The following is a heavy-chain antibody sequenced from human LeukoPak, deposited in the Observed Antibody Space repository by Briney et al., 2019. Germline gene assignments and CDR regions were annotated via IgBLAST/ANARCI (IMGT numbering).Heavy chain of an antibody. D-gene: IGHD2-2*01. CDR2: INPNDGDT. V-gene: IGHV1-2*02. CDR1: GYTFTDYY. CDR3: ARANFLYCSSSTCLFDY. J-gene: IGHJ4*02. Sequence: ASVKVSCKASGYTFTDYYMHWVRQAPGQGFEWMGWINPNDGDTNYAQRFQGRVTMTRDTSISTAHMEVSRLRSDDTAVYYCARANFLYCSSSTCLFDYWGQGTLVTVSS.